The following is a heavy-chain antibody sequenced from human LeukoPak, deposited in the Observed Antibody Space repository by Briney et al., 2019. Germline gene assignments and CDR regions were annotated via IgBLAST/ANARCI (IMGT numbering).Heavy chain of an antibody. Sequence: KTGGSLRLSCAASGFTFSDYYMSWIRQAPGKGLEWVSYISSSGSTIYYADSVKGRFTISRDNAKNSLYLQMNSLRAEDTAVYYCAREPKAHYDILTGYYNPPCYFDYWGQGTLVTVSS. D-gene: IGHD3-9*01. J-gene: IGHJ4*02. V-gene: IGHV3-11*01. CDR3: AREPKAHYDILTGYYNPPCYFDY. CDR2: ISSSGSTI. CDR1: GFTFSDYY.